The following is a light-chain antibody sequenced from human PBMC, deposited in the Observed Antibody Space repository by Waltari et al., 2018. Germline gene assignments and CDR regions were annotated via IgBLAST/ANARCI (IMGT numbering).Light chain of an antibody. V-gene: IGLV2-23*02. J-gene: IGLJ2*01. CDR3: SSYAGSSIPVV. CDR2: DVN. CDR1: SSDVGGYNF. Sequence: QSALIQPASVSGSPGQSITISCTGTSSDVGGYNFFSWYQHHPGRAPKLMIYDVNKQPSGVSHRFSGSKSGDTASLTISGLLTEDEADYYCSSYAGSSIPVVFGGGTKLTVL.